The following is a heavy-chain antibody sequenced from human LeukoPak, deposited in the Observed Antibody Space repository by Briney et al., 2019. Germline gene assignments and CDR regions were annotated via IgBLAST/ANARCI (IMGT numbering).Heavy chain of an antibody. D-gene: IGHD2-15*01. J-gene: IGHJ4*02. CDR3: ARERAATEFDY. Sequence: GGSLRLSCAASGFTFDDYAMHWVRQAPGKGLEWVSGISWNSGSIGYADSVKGRFTISRDNAKNSLYLQMNSLRAEDTAVYYCARERAATEFDYWGQGTLVTVSS. CDR1: GFTFDDYA. V-gene: IGHV3-9*01. CDR2: ISWNSGSI.